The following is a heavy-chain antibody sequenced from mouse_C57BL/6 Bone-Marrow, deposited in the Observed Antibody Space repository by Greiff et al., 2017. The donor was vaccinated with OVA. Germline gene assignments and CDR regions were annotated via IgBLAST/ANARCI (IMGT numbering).Heavy chain of an antibody. CDR3: ARDSKWAMDY. Sequence: QVHVKQPGAELVRPGSSVKLSCKASGYTFTSYWMHWVKQRPIQGLEWIGNIDPSDSETHYNQKFKDKATLTVDKSSSTAYMQLSSLTSEDSAVYYCARDSKWAMDYWGQGTSVTVSS. D-gene: IGHD2-5*01. V-gene: IGHV1-52*01. J-gene: IGHJ4*01. CDR2: IDPSDSET. CDR1: GYTFTSYW.